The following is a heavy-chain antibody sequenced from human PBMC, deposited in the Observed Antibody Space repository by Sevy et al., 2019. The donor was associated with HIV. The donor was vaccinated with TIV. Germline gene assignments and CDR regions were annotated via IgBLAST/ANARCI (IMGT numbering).Heavy chain of an antibody. J-gene: IGHJ6*02. V-gene: IGHV3-30-3*01. CDR1: GFTFSSYA. CDR3: ARGGGSSSWYLYYYYYGMDV. D-gene: IGHD6-13*01. Sequence: GGSPILSCAASGFTFSSYAMHWVRQAPGKGLEWVAVISYDGSNKYYADSVKGRFTISRDNSKNTLYLQMNSLRAEDTAVYYCARGGGSSSWYLYYYYYGMDVWGQGTTVTVSS. CDR2: ISYDGSNK.